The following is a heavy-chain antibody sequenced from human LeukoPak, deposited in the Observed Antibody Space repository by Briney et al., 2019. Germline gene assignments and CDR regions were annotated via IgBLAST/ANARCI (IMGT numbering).Heavy chain of an antibody. J-gene: IGHJ4*02. CDR1: GFTVSSNY. CDR2: IYSGGST. V-gene: IGHV3-53*01. Sequence: GGSLRLSCAASGFTVSSNYMSWVRQAPGKGLEWVSVIYSGGSTYYADSVKGRFTISRDNSKNTLYLQMNSLRAGDTAVYYCVRGDYGDYTLFDYWGQGTLVTVSS. CDR3: VRGDYGDYTLFDY. D-gene: IGHD4-17*01.